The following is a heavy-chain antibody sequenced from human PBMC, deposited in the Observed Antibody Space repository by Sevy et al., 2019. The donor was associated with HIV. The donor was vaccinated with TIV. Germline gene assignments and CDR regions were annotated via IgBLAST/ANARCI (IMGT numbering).Heavy chain of an antibody. CDR2: ISYDGSNK. D-gene: IGHD2-15*01. CDR3: AKVIRLRYYCSGGSCYGPSDY. Sequence: GGSLRLSCAASGFTFSSYGMHWVRQAPGKGLEWVAVISYDGSNKYYADSVKGRFTISRDNSKNTLYLQMNSLRAEDMAVYYCAKVIRLRYYCSGGSCYGPSDYWGQGTLVTVSS. V-gene: IGHV3-30*18. CDR1: GFTFSSYG. J-gene: IGHJ4*02.